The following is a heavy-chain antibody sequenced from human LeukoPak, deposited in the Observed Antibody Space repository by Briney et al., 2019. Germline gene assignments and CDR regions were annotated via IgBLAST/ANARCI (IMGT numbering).Heavy chain of an antibody. V-gene: IGHV4-4*07. CDR2: VYSSGVG. D-gene: IGHD3-22*01. CDR3: AREEFLHEIDSSGYFVY. CDR1: GGSITGYY. J-gene: IGHJ4*02. Sequence: SETLSLTCTVAGGSITGYYWNWIRQPAGQGLEWLGRVYSSGVGNYNPSLTSRVTMSVDTSKNQFSLKLTSLTAADTAVYYCAREEFLHEIDSSGYFVYWGQGTLVADSS.